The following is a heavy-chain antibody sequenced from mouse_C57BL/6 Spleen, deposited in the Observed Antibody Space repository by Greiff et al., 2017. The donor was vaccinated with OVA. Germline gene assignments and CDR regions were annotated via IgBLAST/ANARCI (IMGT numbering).Heavy chain of an antibody. J-gene: IGHJ3*01. Sequence: EVQLQQSGPELVKPGASVKISCKASGYTFTDYYMNWVKQSHGKSLEWIGDINPNNGGTSYNQKFKGKATLTVDKSSSTAYMELRSLTSEDSAVYYCAREGTPYYSNYRFAYWGQGTLVTVSA. CDR1: GYTFTDYY. D-gene: IGHD2-5*01. V-gene: IGHV1-26*01. CDR3: AREGTPYYSNYRFAY. CDR2: INPNNGGT.